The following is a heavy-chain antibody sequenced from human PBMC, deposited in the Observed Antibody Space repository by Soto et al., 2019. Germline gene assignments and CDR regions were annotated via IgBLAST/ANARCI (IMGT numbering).Heavy chain of an antibody. D-gene: IGHD1-1*01. CDR1: GGPIGSSSHY. J-gene: IGHJ4*02. CDR3: AREGGYVDY. Sequence: PSETLSLTCTVSGGPIGSSSHYWGWIRQSPGTGLGWIGSIDESGAFYYNPSLKSRVTISVDTSKNQFSLKLISVTGADSAIYYCAREGGYVDYWGQGTLVTVSS. CDR2: IDESGAF. V-gene: IGHV4-39*02.